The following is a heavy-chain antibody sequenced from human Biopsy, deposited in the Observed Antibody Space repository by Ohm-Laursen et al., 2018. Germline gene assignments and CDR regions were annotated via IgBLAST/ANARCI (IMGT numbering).Heavy chain of an antibody. Sequence: SVKVSCKASGYTFTDYYVHWVRQAPGHGLEWMGWISPYNDKTSYPPKLQDRVTMTADTSTNTAHMELRSLRSDDTAVYYCARVFCTSTTCYGLLDNWGQGTVVTVSS. CDR3: ARVFCTSTTCYGLLDN. CDR2: ISPYNDKT. V-gene: IGHV1-18*04. D-gene: IGHD2/OR15-2a*01. J-gene: IGHJ4*02. CDR1: GYTFTDYY.